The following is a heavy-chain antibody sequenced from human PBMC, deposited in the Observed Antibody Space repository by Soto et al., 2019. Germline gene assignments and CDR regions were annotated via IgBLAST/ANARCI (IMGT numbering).Heavy chain of an antibody. J-gene: IGHJ4*02. V-gene: IGHV4-59*01. Sequence: SETLSLTCTVSGGSISSYYWSWIRQPPGKGLEWIGYMYYSGSTNYNPSLKSRVTISVDTSKNQFSLKLSSATAADTAVYYCGGKNYDSGSYFDYWGQGTLVTASS. CDR3: GGKNYDSGSYFDY. D-gene: IGHD3-22*01. CDR2: MYYSGST. CDR1: GGSISSYY.